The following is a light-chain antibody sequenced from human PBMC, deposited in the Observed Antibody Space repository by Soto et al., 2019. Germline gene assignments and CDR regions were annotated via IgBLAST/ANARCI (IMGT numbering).Light chain of an antibody. V-gene: IGKV3-20*01. CDR1: QSVSSSY. CDR2: DAS. Sequence: EIVLTQSPGTLSLSPGERATLSCRASQSVSSSYLAWYQQKPGQAPRLLIYDASSRATGIPDRFSGSGSGADFTLTINRLEPEDFAVYYCQQYGNSYTFGQGTKLEIK. CDR3: QQYGNSYT. J-gene: IGKJ2*01.